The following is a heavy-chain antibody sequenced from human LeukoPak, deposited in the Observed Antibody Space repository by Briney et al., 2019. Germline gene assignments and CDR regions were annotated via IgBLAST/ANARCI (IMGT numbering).Heavy chain of an antibody. CDR2: FGANSKT. Sequence: GGSLRLSCAASGFTFINYALTWVRQAPGKGLEWVAAFGANSKTYYADSLKGRFTLSRDISENTLYLQMNSLRAEDTAVYYCARDFLRGSAGFDYWGQGTLVTVSS. V-gene: IGHV3-23*01. CDR3: ARDFLRGSAGFDY. D-gene: IGHD3-16*01. CDR1: GFTFINYA. J-gene: IGHJ4*02.